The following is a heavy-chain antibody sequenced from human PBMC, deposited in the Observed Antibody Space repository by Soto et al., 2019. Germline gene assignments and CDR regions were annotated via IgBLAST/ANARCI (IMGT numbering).Heavy chain of an antibody. V-gene: IGHV3-48*02. CDR2: ISSRSYTI. D-gene: IGHD6-6*01. CDR1: GFTFSTYS. Sequence: EVPLVEAGGGLVQPGGSLRLACAASGFTFSTYSMHWFREAPGKGLEWVSYISSRSYTIYYVDSVKGRFTISRDNAKNSLYLQMNSLRDEDTAVYYCARGGSSSDNGMDVWGQGTMVTVSS. CDR3: ARGGSSSDNGMDV. J-gene: IGHJ6*02.